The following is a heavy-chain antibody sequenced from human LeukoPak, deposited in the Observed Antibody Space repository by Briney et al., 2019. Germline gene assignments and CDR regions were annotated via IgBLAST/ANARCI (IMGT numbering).Heavy chain of an antibody. D-gene: IGHD3-10*02. J-gene: IGHJ3*02. Sequence: GGSLRLSCVASGFTFDNYAMNWVRQAPGKGLEWVSYISGGGAKRHYSDSVKGRFTISRDNPKNTLYLQINNLRAEDTAMYYCAKCSAGYYNDAFDIWGRGTMVTVSS. CDR3: AKCSAGYYNDAFDI. CDR1: GFTFDNYA. CDR2: ISGGGAKR. V-gene: IGHV3-23*01.